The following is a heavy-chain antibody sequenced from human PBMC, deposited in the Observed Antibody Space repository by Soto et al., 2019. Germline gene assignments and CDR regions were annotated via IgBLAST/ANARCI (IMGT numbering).Heavy chain of an antibody. Sequence: QVQLQESGPGLVKPSETLSLTCTVSGGSISSYYWSWIRQPPGKGLEWIGYIYYSGSTNYNPSLKSRATISVDTSKNQFSLKLSSVTAADTAVYYCARHRSLVAASHFDYWGQGTLVTVSS. CDR2: IYYSGST. J-gene: IGHJ4*02. CDR1: GGSISSYY. V-gene: IGHV4-59*08. CDR3: ARHRSLVAASHFDY. D-gene: IGHD5-12*01.